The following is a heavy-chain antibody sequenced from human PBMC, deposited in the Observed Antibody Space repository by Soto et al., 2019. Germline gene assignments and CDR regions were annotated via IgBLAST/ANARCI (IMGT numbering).Heavy chain of an antibody. CDR3: ARGLGTRVVVVAAPNCFDP. D-gene: IGHD2-15*01. V-gene: IGHV4-34*01. Sequence: SETLSLTCAVYGGSFSGYYWSWIRQPPGKGLEWIGEINHSGSTNYNPSLKSRVTISVDTSKNQFSLKLSSVTAADTAVYYCARGLGTRVVVVAAPNCFDPWGQGTLVTVSS. CDR1: GGSFSGYY. J-gene: IGHJ5*02. CDR2: INHSGST.